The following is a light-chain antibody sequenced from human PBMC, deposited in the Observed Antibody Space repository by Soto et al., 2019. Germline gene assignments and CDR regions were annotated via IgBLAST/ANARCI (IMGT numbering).Light chain of an antibody. CDR2: DAS. CDR3: QQYDTLSFT. CDR1: HDISNY. Sequence: DIQMTQSPSSLSASVGDRVTITCQASHDISNYLNWYQQKLGKAPKLLIYDASKLEPGVPSRFSGSGSGTKFIFTISSLQPEDIATYYCQQYDTLSFTFGPGTKVDL. V-gene: IGKV1-33*01. J-gene: IGKJ3*01.